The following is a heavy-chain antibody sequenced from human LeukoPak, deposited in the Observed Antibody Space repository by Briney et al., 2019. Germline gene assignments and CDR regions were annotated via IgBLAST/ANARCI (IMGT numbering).Heavy chain of an antibody. J-gene: IGHJ4*02. D-gene: IGHD3-22*01. CDR2: ISYDGSNK. Sequence: PGRSLRLSCAASGFTFSSYGMHWVRQAPGKGLEWVAVISYDGSNKYYADSVKGRFTISRDNSKNTLYLQMNSLRAEDTAVYYCAKDAPPHYYYDSSGYYSHYFDYWGQGTLVTVSS. CDR3: AKDAPPHYYYDSSGYYSHYFDY. CDR1: GFTFSSYG. V-gene: IGHV3-30*18.